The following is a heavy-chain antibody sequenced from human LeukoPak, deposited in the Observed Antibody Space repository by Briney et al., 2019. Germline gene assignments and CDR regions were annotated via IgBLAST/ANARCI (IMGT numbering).Heavy chain of an antibody. Sequence: PGGSLRLSCAASGFTFSSYAMHWVRQAPGKGLEWVAVISYDGSNKYYADSVKGRFTISRDNSKNTLYLQMNSLRAEDTAVYYCARDSDIAVAGRPGGYYYYYMDVWGKGTTVTVSS. J-gene: IGHJ6*03. CDR2: ISYDGSNK. V-gene: IGHV3-30*04. CDR1: GFTFSSYA. D-gene: IGHD6-19*01. CDR3: ARDSDIAVAGRPGGYYYYYMDV.